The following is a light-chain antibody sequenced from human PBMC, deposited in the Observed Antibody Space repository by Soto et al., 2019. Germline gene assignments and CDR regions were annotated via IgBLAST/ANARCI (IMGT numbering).Light chain of an antibody. CDR3: CSYAGSSTPDV. J-gene: IGLJ1*01. CDR2: EGS. V-gene: IGLV2-23*01. CDR1: SSDVGSYNL. Sequence: QSALTQPASVSGSPGQSITISCTGNSSDVGSYNLVSWYQQHPGKAPKLMIYEGSKRPSGVSNRFSGCKSGNTASLTISGLQAEDEADYYCCSYAGSSTPDVFGTGTKLPVL.